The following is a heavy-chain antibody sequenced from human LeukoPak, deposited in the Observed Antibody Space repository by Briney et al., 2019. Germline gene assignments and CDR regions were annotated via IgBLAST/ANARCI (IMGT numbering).Heavy chain of an antibody. V-gene: IGHV5-51*01. CDR1: GYSFTSYW. D-gene: IGHD6-13*01. CDR3: ARQKYSSSWYVWFDP. Sequence: GESLKISCKGSGYSFTSYWIGWLRQMPGKGLEWMGIIYPGDSDTRYSPSVQGQVTISADKSISTAYLQWSSLKASDNAMYYCARQKYSSSWYVWFDPWGQGTLVAVSS. J-gene: IGHJ5*02. CDR2: IYPGDSDT.